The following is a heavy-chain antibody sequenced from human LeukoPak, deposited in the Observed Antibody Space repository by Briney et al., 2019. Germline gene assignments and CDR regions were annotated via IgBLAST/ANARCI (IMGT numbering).Heavy chain of an antibody. CDR1: GGSFSGYY. CDR2: IYHSGST. V-gene: IGHV4-38-2*01. J-gene: IGHJ4*02. CDR3: ARVSFNGRNDY. Sequence: PSETLSLTCAVYGGSFSGYYWGWIRQPPGKGLEWIGCIYHSGSTYYNPSLKSRFTISIDTSKNHFSLKLSSVTAADTAVYYCARVSFNGRNDYWGQGTLVTVSS.